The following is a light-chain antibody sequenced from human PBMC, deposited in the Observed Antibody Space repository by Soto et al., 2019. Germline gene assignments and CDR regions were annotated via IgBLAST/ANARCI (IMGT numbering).Light chain of an antibody. V-gene: IGLV2-14*03. CDR3: MSYIDSTSTHWV. Sequence: QSALTQPASVSGSPGQSITISCTGTRSDVGHPYTYVSWYQQHPGKAPKLLIFKVSNRPSGISGRFSGSKSGNTASLTSSGLQAEDEADYYCMSYIDSTSTHWVLGGGTK. CDR2: KVS. CDR1: RSDVGHPYTY. J-gene: IGLJ3*02.